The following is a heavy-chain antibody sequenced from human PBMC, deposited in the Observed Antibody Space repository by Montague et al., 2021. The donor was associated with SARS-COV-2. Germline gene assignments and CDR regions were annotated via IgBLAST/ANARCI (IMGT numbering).Heavy chain of an antibody. CDR3: ARDRLEWSNYYYYYMGV. D-gene: IGHD3-3*01. V-gene: IGHV3-66*02. J-gene: IGHJ6*03. CDR1: GFTVSSNY. CDR2: VYSGGST. Sequence: SLRLSCAASGFTVSSNYMSWVRQAPGKGLEWVSVVYSGGSTYYADSVKGRFTISRDNSKNTLYLQMNSLRAEDTAVYYCARDRLEWSNYYYYYMGVWGKGTPVTVSS.